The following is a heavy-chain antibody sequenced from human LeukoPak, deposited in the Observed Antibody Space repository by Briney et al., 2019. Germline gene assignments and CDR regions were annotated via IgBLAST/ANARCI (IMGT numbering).Heavy chain of an antibody. J-gene: IGHJ6*03. V-gene: IGHV4-31*03. CDR1: GGSISSGPYY. Sequence: PSETLSLTRTVSGGSISSGPYYWTWIRQNPGKDLEWIGYISYSGSTDYNPSLRSRITISVETSKNQFSLKLSSVTVADSAVYYCARGDYYMDVWGKGTTVTVSS. CDR2: ISYSGST. CDR3: ARGDYYMDV.